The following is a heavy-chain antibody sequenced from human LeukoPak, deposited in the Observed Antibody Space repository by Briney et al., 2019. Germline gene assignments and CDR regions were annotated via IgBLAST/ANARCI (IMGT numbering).Heavy chain of an antibody. CDR3: ARETVAGTYYFDY. CDR2: INHSGST. D-gene: IGHD6-19*01. V-gene: IGHV4-34*01. Sequence: SETLSLTCAVYVGSFSGYHWSWIRQPPGKGLEWIEEINHSGSTNYNPSLKSRVTISVDTSKNQFSLKLSSVTAADTAVYYCARETVAGTYYFDYWGQGTLVTVSS. J-gene: IGHJ4*02. CDR1: VGSFSGYH.